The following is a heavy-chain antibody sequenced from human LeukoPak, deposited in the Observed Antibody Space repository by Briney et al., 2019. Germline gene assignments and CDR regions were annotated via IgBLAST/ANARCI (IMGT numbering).Heavy chain of an antibody. D-gene: IGHD3-16*01. CDR1: GFTFSDHY. V-gene: IGHV3-72*01. J-gene: IGHJ4*02. Sequence: GSLRLSCAASGFTFSDHYMDWVRQAPGKGLEWVGHIRKKVNTYTTEYAASVKGRFTISRDDSKNSLYLQMNSLKTEDTAVYYCARDSGGLDYYFDYWGQGTLVTVSS. CDR2: IRKKVNTYTT. CDR3: ARDSGGLDYYFDY.